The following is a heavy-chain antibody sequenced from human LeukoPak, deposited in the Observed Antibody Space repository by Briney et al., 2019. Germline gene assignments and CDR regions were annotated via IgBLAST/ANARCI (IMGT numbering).Heavy chain of an antibody. V-gene: IGHV5-51*01. D-gene: IGHD6-19*01. CDR3: ARHSDITVADS. J-gene: IGHJ5*01. Sequence: GESLKISCKGSGYSFTSYWIAWVRQMPGKGLEWMGIIFPDDSDTRYSPSFQGLITISADKSINTAYLQWSSLKASDTAMYYCARHSDITVADSWGQGILVTVSS. CDR2: IFPDDSDT. CDR1: GYSFTSYW.